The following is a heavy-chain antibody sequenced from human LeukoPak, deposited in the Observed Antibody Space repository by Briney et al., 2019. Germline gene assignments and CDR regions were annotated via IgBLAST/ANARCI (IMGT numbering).Heavy chain of an antibody. Sequence: KPSETLSLTCTVSGGSISSGTYYWGWIRQPPGKGLEWIGTIHYSGSTYYNPSLKSRVTISVDTSKNQFSLKLSSVTAADTAVYYCARGKASSGWPPCVDYWGQGTLVTVSS. CDR3: ARGKASSGWPPCVDY. D-gene: IGHD6-19*01. CDR1: GGSISSGTYY. J-gene: IGHJ4*02. CDR2: IHYSGST. V-gene: IGHV4-39*07.